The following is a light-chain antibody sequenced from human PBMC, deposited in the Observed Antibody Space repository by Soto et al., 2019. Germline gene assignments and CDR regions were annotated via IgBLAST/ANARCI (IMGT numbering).Light chain of an antibody. CDR3: VSYTSSTTYV. V-gene: IGLV2-14*03. J-gene: IGLJ1*01. CDR2: DVA. CDR1: SSDVGGSNF. Sequence: QSALTQPASVSDSPGQSITISCTGTSSDVGGSNFVSWYQQHPGKPPKLIIYDVANRPSGVSNRFSGSKSGSTASLIISRLQTEDEADYYCVSYTSSTTYVFGTGTNVT.